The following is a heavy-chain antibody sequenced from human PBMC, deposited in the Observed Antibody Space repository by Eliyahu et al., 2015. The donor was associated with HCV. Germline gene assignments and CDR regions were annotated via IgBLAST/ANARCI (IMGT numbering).Heavy chain of an antibody. Sequence: EVQLVESGGGLVQPGGSLXLSCAASGFXFSSYSMNWVRXAPGKGLEWVSYISSSSSTIYYADSVKGRFTISRDNAKNSLYLQMNSLRAEDTAVYYCAREGYCSSTSCRPEWYYYYGMDVWGQGTTVTVSS. V-gene: IGHV3-48*01. CDR3: AREGYCSSTSCRPEWYYYYGMDV. D-gene: IGHD2-2*01. J-gene: IGHJ6*02. CDR2: ISSSSSTI. CDR1: GFXFSSYS.